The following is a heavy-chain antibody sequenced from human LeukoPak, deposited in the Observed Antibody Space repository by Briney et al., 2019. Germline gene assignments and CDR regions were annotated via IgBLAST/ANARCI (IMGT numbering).Heavy chain of an antibody. J-gene: IGHJ4*02. V-gene: IGHV1-2*02. CDR2: INSNSGGT. CDR1: GYTFTDYY. CDR3: ARTSIAARRADFDY. D-gene: IGHD6-6*01. Sequence: ASVKVSCKTPGYTFTDYYIHWMRQAPGQGLEWMGWINSNSGGTSYAQKFQGRVTLTRDTPTRTAFMELNRLTSDDTAVYCCARTSIAARRADFDYWGQGTVVTVSS.